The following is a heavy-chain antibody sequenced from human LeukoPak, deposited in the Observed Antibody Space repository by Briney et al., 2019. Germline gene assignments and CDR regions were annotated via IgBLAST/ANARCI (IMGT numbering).Heavy chain of an antibody. Sequence: SETLSLTCTVSGGSISSYYWSWIRQPPGKGLEWIGYIYYSGSTNYNPSHKSRVTISVDTSKNQFSLKLSSVTAADTAVYYCARGSDYYDSSGYYYYFDYWGQGTLVTVSS. V-gene: IGHV4-59*01. CDR3: ARGSDYYDSSGYYYYFDY. CDR2: IYYSGST. D-gene: IGHD3-22*01. J-gene: IGHJ4*02. CDR1: GGSISSYY.